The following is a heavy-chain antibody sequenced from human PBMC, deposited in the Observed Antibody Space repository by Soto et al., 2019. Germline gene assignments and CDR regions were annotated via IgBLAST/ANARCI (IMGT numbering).Heavy chain of an antibody. Sequence: LSVTFAVYGGCFSGYYCSWIRQPPGKGLEWIGEINHSGSTNYNPSLKSRVTISVDTSKNQFSLKLSSVTAADTAVYYCARVIVATIRGYYYGMDVWGQGTTVTVSS. J-gene: IGHJ6*02. V-gene: IGHV4-34*01. CDR2: INHSGST. D-gene: IGHD5-12*01. CDR1: GGCFSGYY. CDR3: ARVIVATIRGYYYGMDV.